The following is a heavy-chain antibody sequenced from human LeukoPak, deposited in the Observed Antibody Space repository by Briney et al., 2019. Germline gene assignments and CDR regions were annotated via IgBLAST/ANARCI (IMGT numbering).Heavy chain of an antibody. V-gene: IGHV3-74*01. J-gene: IGHJ5*02. CDR3: ARGSQNWNDDRPSDL. CDR2: IHRSERVT. Sequence: PGGSLRLSCVASGFTFGQYWMHWVRQVPGKGLVLVSRIHRSERVTGYAGFVRGRFTISRDNGRNTLYLQMDSLRAEDTAVYYCARGSQNWNDDRPSDLWGQGTLVTVSS. D-gene: IGHD1-1*01. CDR1: GFTFGQYW.